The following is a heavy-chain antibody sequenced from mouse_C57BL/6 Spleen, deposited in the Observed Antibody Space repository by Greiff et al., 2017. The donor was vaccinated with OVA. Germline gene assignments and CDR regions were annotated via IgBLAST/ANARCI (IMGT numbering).Heavy chain of an antibody. CDR3: ARNYGSSQDYAMDY. Sequence: QVQLQQPGAELVKPGASVKLSCKASGYTFTSYWMQWVKQRPGQGLEWIGEIDPSDSYTNYNQKFKGKATLTVDTSSSTAYMQLSSLTSEDSAVYYCARNYGSSQDYAMDYWGQGTSVTVSS. D-gene: IGHD1-1*01. V-gene: IGHV1-50*01. CDR2: IDPSDSYT. CDR1: GYTFTSYW. J-gene: IGHJ4*01.